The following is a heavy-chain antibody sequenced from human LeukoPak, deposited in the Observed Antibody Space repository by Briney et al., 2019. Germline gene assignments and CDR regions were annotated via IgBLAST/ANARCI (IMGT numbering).Heavy chain of an antibody. V-gene: IGHV1-69*04. Sequence: SVEVSCKASGGTFSSYTISWVRQAPGQGLEWMGRIIPILGIANYAQKFQGRVTITADKSTSTAYMELSSLRSEDTAVYYCAKDPSPGVDKGTVESYYFDYWGQGTLVTVSS. CDR2: IIPILGIA. CDR1: GGTFSSYT. CDR3: AKDPSPGVDKGTVESYYFDY. J-gene: IGHJ4*02. D-gene: IGHD2-8*01.